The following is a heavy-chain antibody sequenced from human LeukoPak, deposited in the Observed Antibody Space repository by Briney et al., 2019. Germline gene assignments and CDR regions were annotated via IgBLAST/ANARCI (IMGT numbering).Heavy chain of an antibody. CDR3: AKAHIGEVTSLVYGDYGGDYYYGMDV. V-gene: IGHV3-23*01. CDR2: ISGSGGST. CDR1: GFTSSSYA. J-gene: IGHJ6*02. Sequence: GGSLRLSCAASGFTSSSYAMSWVRQAPGKGLEWVSAISGSGGSTYYADSVKGRFTISRDNSKNTLYLQMNSLRAEDTAVSYCAKAHIGEVTSLVYGDYGGDYYYGMDVWGQGTTVTVSS. D-gene: IGHD4-17*01.